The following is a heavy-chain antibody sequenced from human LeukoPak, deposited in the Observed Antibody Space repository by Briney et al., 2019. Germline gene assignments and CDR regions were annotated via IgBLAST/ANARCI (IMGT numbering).Heavy chain of an antibody. V-gene: IGHV3-53*01. CDR1: GFTVSSCY. CDR2: LYSDGST. J-gene: IGHJ4*02. CDR3: AGPAYDGSVFPANHDY. D-gene: IGHD3-22*01. Sequence: HPGGSLRLSCAASGFTVSSCYMSWVRQAPGKGLEWVSVLYSDGSTFYADSVKGRFTISRDNSKNTLHLQMNNLRAEDTAVYYCAGPAYDGSVFPANHDYGAKDPLVPVSS.